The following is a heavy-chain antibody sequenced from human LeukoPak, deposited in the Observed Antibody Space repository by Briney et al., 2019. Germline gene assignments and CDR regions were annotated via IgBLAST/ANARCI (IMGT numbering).Heavy chain of an antibody. D-gene: IGHD4-17*01. V-gene: IGHV4-59*08. CDR2: IYYSGST. CDR1: GASISTYY. CDR3: ARLSYGDYDYYYYYMDV. Sequence: SETLSLTCTVSGASISTYYWSWIRQPPGKGLEWIGYIYYSGSTNYNPSLKSRVTISVDTSKNQFSLKLSSVTAADTAVYYCARLSYGDYDYYYYYMDVWGKGTTVTVSS. J-gene: IGHJ6*03.